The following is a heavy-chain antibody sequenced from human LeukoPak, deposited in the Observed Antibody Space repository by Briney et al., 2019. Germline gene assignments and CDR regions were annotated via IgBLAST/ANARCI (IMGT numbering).Heavy chain of an antibody. D-gene: IGHD2-21*02. CDR1: GGFFSGYY. CDR2: INHSGST. Sequence: SETLSLTCAVYGGFFSGYYWRWIRQPPGKGLEGIGEINHSGSTNYNPSLKSRVTISVDTSKNQFSLKLSSVTAADTAVYYCARAYCGGDCYPYNWFDPWGQGTLVTVSS. J-gene: IGHJ5*02. V-gene: IGHV4-34*01. CDR3: ARAYCGGDCYPYNWFDP.